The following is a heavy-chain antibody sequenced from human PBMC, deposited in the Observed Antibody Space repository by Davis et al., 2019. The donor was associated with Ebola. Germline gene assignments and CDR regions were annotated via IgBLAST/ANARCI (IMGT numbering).Heavy chain of an antibody. CDR2: INAGNGNT. CDR3: ARTVGYCSGGSCGYYYYYGMDV. D-gene: IGHD2-15*01. Sequence: ASVKVSCKASGYTFTSYAMHWVRQAPGQRLEWMGWINAGNGNTKYSQKFQGRVTITRDTSASTAYMGLSSLRSEDTAVYYSARTVGYCSGGSCGYYYYYGMDVWGQGTTVTVSS. J-gene: IGHJ6*02. CDR1: GYTFTSYA. V-gene: IGHV1-3*01.